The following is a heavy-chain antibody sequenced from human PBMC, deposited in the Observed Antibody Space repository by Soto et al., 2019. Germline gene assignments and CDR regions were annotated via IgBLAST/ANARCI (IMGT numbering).Heavy chain of an antibody. V-gene: IGHV4-34*01. Sequence: PSETLSLTCAVYGGSFSGYYWGWIRQPPGKGLEWIGEINHSGSTNYNPSLKSRVTISVDTSKNQFSLKLSSVTAADTAVYYCARGKGSGYAPYNWFDPWGQGTLVTVSS. J-gene: IGHJ5*02. CDR3: ARGKGSGYAPYNWFDP. CDR2: INHSGST. D-gene: IGHD3-22*01. CDR1: GGSFSGYY.